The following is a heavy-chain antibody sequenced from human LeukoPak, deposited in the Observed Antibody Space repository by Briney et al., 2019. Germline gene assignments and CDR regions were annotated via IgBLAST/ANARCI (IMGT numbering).Heavy chain of an antibody. CDR3: ARELYGDYGLDY. J-gene: IGHJ4*02. D-gene: IGHD4-17*01. CDR1: GFTFSRHW. CDR2: INSDGSST. V-gene: IGHV3-74*01. Sequence: GGSLRLSCAASGFTFSRHWMHWVRQVPGKGLVWVSRINSDGSSTSYADSVQGRFTISRDNAKDTLYLQMSSLRAEDTAVYYCARELYGDYGLDYWGQGTLVTVSS.